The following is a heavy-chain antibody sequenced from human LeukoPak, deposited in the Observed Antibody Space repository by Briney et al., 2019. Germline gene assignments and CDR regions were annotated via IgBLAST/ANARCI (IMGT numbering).Heavy chain of an antibody. V-gene: IGHV3-23*01. Sequence: GGSLRLSCAGSGFIFSNSAMSWVRQAPGKGLERVSVISGSGRSTYYTDSVKGRFTVSRDNSKNTLYLQMNSLRAEDTAVYYCAKDYSGYDLSAGYWGQGTLVTVSS. CDR1: GFIFSNSA. CDR2: ISGSGRST. D-gene: IGHD5-12*01. J-gene: IGHJ4*02. CDR3: AKDYSGYDLSAGY.